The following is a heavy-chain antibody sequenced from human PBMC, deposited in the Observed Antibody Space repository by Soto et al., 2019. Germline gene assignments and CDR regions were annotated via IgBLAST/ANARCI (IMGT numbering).Heavy chain of an antibody. J-gene: IGHJ6*02. V-gene: IGHV4-31*03. CDR3: ARTPYYYGSGSYYPDYYYGMDV. D-gene: IGHD3-10*01. Sequence: QVQLQESGPGLVKPSQTLSLTCTVSGGSISSGGYYWSWIRQHPGKGLEWIGYIYYSGSTYYNPSRKSRVTISVDTSKNQFSLKLSSVTAAEPAVYYCARTPYYYGSGSYYPDYYYGMDVWGQGTTVTVSS. CDR2: IYYSGST. CDR1: GGSISSGGYY.